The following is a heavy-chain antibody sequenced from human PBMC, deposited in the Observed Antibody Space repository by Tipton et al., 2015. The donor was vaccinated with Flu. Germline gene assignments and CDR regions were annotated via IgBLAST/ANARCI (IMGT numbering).Heavy chain of an antibody. Sequence: GLVKPSETLSLTCTVSGGSIGSYYWNWIRQPLGKGLEWIGYIYNSQYTKYNPSLKSRVTISVDTSKKQFSLQLRSVTAADTAVYYCARDPSLGMPDFFDYWGRGTLVTASS. V-gene: IGHV4-59*12. CDR3: ARDPSLGMPDFFDY. CDR2: IYNSQYT. D-gene: IGHD2-2*01. J-gene: IGHJ4*02. CDR1: GGSIGSYY.